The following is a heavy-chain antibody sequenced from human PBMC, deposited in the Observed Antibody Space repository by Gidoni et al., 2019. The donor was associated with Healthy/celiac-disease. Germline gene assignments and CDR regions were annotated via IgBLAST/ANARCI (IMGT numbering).Heavy chain of an antibody. CDR3: AREPSVDWYFDL. CDR2: ISYDGSNK. CDR1: GFTFSSYA. Sequence: QGQLVESGGGVVQPGRSMSRSCAAPGFTFSSYAMHGGSQAPGKGLECVAVISYDGSNKYYADSVTGRFTISRDNSKNTLYLQMNGLIAEDTAVYYGAREPSVDWYFDLWGRGTLVTVSS. V-gene: IGHV3-30-3*01. J-gene: IGHJ2*01.